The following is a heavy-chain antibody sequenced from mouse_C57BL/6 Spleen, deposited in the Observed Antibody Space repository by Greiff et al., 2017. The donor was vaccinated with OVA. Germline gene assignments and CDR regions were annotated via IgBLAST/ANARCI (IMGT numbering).Heavy chain of an antibody. Sequence: QVQLKPPGAELVKPGASVKMSCKASGYTFASYWITWVKQRPGQGLEWIGDIYPGSGSTNYNEKFKSKATLTVDTSSSTAYMQLSSLTSEDSAVYYCARRRTGFDYWGQGTTLTVSS. CDR1: GYTFASYW. J-gene: IGHJ2*01. CDR3: ARRRTGFDY. V-gene: IGHV1-55*01. CDR2: IYPGSGST. D-gene: IGHD4-1*01.